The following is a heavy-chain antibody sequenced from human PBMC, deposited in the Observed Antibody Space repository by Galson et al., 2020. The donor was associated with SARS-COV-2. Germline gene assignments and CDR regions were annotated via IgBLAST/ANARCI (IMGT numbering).Heavy chain of an antibody. CDR3: ARDRVYCSSTSCYRDYYYGMDV. J-gene: IGHJ6*02. D-gene: IGHD2-2*02. CDR1: GYTFTSYG. Sequence: ASVKVSCKASGYTFTSYGISWVRQAPGQGLEWMGWISAYNGNTNYAQKLQGRVTMTTDTSTSTAYMELRSLRSDDTAVYYCARDRVYCSSTSCYRDYYYGMDVWGQGTTVTVSS. V-gene: IGHV1-18*04. CDR2: ISAYNGNT.